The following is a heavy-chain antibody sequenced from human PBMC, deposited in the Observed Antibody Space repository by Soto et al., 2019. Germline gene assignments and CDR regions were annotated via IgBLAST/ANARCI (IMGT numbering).Heavy chain of an antibody. D-gene: IGHD3-22*01. CDR1: GFTFSNAW. Sequence: EVQLVESGGGLVKPGGSLRLSCAASGFTFSNAWMNWVRQAPGKGLAWVGRIKSKTDGGTTDYAAPVKGRFTISRDDSKNTLYLQMNSLKTEDTAVYYCTTELGAFNYYDSNYWGQGTLVTVSS. V-gene: IGHV3-15*07. CDR3: TTELGAFNYYDSNY. J-gene: IGHJ4*02. CDR2: IKSKTDGGTT.